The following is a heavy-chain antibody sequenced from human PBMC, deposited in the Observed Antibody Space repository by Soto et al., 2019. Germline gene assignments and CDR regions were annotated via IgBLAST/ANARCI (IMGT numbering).Heavy chain of an antibody. CDR2: IWSDGNKE. J-gene: IGHJ6*01. Sequence: QVQLVESGGGVVQPGRSLRLSCVGSGFPFWHYGMHWVRQAPGKGLEWVAVIWSDGNKESYADSVKGRFAISRDNSEETLYLEMNILRVEDTAVYFCASVRNGGWFHVDVWGQGTTVSVSS. CDR3: ASVRNGGWFHVDV. CDR1: GFPFWHYG. D-gene: IGHD6-19*01. V-gene: IGHV3-33*03.